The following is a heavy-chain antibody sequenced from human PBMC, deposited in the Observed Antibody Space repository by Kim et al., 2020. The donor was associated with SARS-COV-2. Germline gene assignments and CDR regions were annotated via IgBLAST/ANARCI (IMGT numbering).Heavy chain of an antibody. V-gene: IGHV4-4*02. CDR2: IYHSGST. J-gene: IGHJ4*02. CDR3: ARDAPDYYDSTAGAKDFDY. D-gene: IGHD3-22*01. Sequence: SETLSLTCAVSGGSISSSNWWSWVRQPPGKGLEWIGEIYHSGSTNYNPSLKSRVTISVDKSKIQFSLKLSSVTAADTAVYYCARDAPDYYDSTAGAKDFDYWGQGTLVTVSS. CDR1: GGSISSSNW.